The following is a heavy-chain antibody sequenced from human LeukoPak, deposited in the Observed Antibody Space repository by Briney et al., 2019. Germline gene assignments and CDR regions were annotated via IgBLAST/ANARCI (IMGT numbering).Heavy chain of an antibody. J-gene: IGHJ5*02. CDR2: IRQEGSEK. D-gene: IGHD2-2*01. V-gene: IGHV3-7*01. CDR3: AGGYCSSTSCYAGNNWFDP. CDR1: GLPFSNYW. Sequence: GGSLRLSCEAPGLPFSNYWLTWARQPPGKGLRWVANIRQEGSEKYYVDSVKGRFTISRDNAKNSLYLQMNSLRAEDTAVYYCAGGYCSSTSCYAGNNWFDPWGQGTLVTVPS.